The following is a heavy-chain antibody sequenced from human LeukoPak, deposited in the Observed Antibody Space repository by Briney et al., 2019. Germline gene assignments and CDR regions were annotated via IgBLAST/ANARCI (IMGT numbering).Heavy chain of an antibody. CDR3: ARMAVAGTYYYYYGMDA. Sequence: ASVKVSCKASGYTFTGYYMHWVRQAPGQGLEWMGWINPNSGGTNYAQKFQGRVTMTRDTSISTAYMELSRLRSDDTAVYYCARMAVAGTYYYYYGMDAWGQGTTVTVSS. CDR1: GYTFTGYY. D-gene: IGHD6-19*01. CDR2: INPNSGGT. J-gene: IGHJ6*02. V-gene: IGHV1-2*02.